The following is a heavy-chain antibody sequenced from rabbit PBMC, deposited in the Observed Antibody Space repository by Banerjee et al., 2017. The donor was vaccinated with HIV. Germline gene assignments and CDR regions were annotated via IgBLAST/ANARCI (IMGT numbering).Heavy chain of an antibody. D-gene: IGHD4-1*01. Sequence: QLEESGGGLVKPGGTLTLTCKASGFSFSSGYWMCWVRQAPGKGLEWIGCIGIGSGSIYYASWAKGRFTITRTSSTTVTLQMTSLTAAATATYFCARDLAGVTGWNFGLWGPGTLVTVS. V-gene: IGHV1S45*01. CDR3: ARDLAGVTGWNFGL. CDR2: IGIGSGSI. J-gene: IGHJ4*01. CDR1: GFSFSSGYW.